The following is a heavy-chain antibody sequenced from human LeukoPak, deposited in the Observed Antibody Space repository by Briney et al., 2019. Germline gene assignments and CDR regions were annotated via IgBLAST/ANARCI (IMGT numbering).Heavy chain of an antibody. CDR2: IIPIFGTA. Sequence: ASVKVSCKASGGTFSGYAISWVRQAPGQGLEWMGGIIPIFGTANYAQKFQGRVTITADKSTGTAYMELSSLTSEDTAMYYCARWDAHYYEGDNWFDPWGQGTLVTVST. J-gene: IGHJ5*02. CDR3: ARWDAHYYEGDNWFDP. CDR1: GGTFSGYA. D-gene: IGHD3-16*01. V-gene: IGHV1-69*06.